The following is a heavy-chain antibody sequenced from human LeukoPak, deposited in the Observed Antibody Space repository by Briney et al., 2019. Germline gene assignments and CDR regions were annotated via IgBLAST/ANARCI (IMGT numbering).Heavy chain of an antibody. J-gene: IGHJ4*02. D-gene: IGHD1-26*01. CDR2: IYHSGST. Sequence: SQTLSLTCAVSGGSISSGGYSWSWIRQPPGKGLEWIGYIYHSGSTYYSPSLKSRVTISVDRSKNQFSLKLSSVTAADTAVYYCARGEDYFDYWGQGTLVTVSS. CDR3: ARGEDYFDY. V-gene: IGHV4-30-2*01. CDR1: GGSISSGGYS.